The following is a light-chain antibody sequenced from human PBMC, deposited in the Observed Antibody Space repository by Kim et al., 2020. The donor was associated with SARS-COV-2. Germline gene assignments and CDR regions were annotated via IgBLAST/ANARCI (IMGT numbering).Light chain of an antibody. J-gene: IGLJ2*01. CDR1: AGAVTSGYY. CDR3: LLYYGGGGV. Sequence: PGVTVALACASGAGAVTSGYYPNWFPQKPGQAPRALIYSTNNRQSWPPARFSGSLLGGKAALTLSGVQPDDEADYYCLLYYGGGGVFGGGTQLTVL. V-gene: IGLV7-43*01. CDR2: STN.